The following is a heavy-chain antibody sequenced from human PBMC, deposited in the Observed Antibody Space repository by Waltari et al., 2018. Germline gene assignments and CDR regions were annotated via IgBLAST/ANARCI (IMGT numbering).Heavy chain of an antibody. CDR3: ARHKRDAFDI. CDR1: GYSIRSGYY. V-gene: IGHV4-38-2*01. Sequence: QVQLQASGPGLVKPSETLSLTCAVSGYSIRSGYYWGWSRQPPGKGLEWIGSIYHSGSTYYNPSLKSRVTISVDTSKNQFSLKLSSVTAADTAVYYCARHKRDAFDIWGQGTMVTVSS. CDR2: IYHSGST. J-gene: IGHJ3*02.